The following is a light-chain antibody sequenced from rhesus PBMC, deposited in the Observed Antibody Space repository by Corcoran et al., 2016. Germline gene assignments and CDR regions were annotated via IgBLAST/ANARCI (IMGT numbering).Light chain of an antibody. Sequence: QVILTQSPATLSLSPGERATLSCRASQSVSSYLAWYQQKPGQAPRLLLYGASSRATGIPDRFSGNGSGTDFTLTISSLEPEDVGVYHCYQHSSGYSFGHGTKVEIK. V-gene: IGKV3-10*01. J-gene: IGKJ2*01. CDR2: GAS. CDR1: QSVSSY. CDR3: YQHSSGYS.